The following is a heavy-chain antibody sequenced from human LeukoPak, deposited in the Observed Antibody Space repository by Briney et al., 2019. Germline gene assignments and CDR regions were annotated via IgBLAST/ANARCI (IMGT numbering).Heavy chain of an antibody. D-gene: IGHD2-15*01. CDR3: ARPRVAGSFDI. J-gene: IGHJ3*02. CDR2: ISGYNGNT. Sequence: ASVKVSCKTSGYTFTSYGISWVRLAPGQGLEWMGWISGYNGNTNHAQKFQGRVTMITDTSTSTAYMELRSLRSDDTAVYYCARPRVAGSFDIWGQGTMVTVSS. CDR1: GYTFTSYG. V-gene: IGHV1-18*01.